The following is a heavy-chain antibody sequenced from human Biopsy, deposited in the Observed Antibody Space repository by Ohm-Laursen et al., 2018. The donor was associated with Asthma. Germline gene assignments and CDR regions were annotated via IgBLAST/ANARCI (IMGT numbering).Heavy chain of an antibody. D-gene: IGHD6-19*01. CDR3: AREGVAGTHIED. CDR1: RFTYE. J-gene: IGHJ4*02. Sequence: SSLRLSCAASRFTYEMHCVRQAPGKGLEWAAVISYDGSSIYYADSVKGRFTISRDNSKNTLSLQMNSLTAEDTAVYYCAREGVAGTHIEDWGQGTLVTVSS. V-gene: IGHV3-30-3*01. CDR2: ISYDGSSI.